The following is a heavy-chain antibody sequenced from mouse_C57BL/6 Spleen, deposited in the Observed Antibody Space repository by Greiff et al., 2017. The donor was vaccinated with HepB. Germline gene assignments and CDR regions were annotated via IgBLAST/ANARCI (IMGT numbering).Heavy chain of an antibody. J-gene: IGHJ3*01. CDR3: ARHIYYDYDGGFAY. CDR1: GFTFSDYY. Sequence: EVKLEESGGGLVQPGGSLKLSCAASGFTFSDYYMYWVRQTPEKRLEWVAYISNGGGSTYYPDTVKGRFTISRDNAKNTLYLQMSRLKSEDTAMYYCARHIYYDYDGGFAYWGQGTLVTVSA. V-gene: IGHV5-12*01. D-gene: IGHD2-4*01. CDR2: ISNGGGST.